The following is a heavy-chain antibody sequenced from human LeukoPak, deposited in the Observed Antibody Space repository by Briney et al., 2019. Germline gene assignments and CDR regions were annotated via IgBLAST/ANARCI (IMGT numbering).Heavy chain of an antibody. J-gene: IGHJ4*02. Sequence: PGRSLRLSCAASGLTFSSYGMHWVRQAPGKGLEWVAVISYDGSNKYYADSVKGRFTISRDNSKNTLYLQMNSLRAEDTAVYYCAIDHYGDYGGYWGQGTLVTVSS. V-gene: IGHV3-30*03. D-gene: IGHD4-17*01. CDR2: ISYDGSNK. CDR1: GLTFSSYG. CDR3: AIDHYGDYGGY.